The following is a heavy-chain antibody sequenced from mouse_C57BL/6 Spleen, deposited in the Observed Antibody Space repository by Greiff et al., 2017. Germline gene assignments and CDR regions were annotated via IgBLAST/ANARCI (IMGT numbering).Heavy chain of an antibody. J-gene: IGHJ1*03. CDR2: ISYDGSN. CDR1: GYSITSGYY. CDR3: ARDFAYYSNYEWYYDV. V-gene: IGHV3-6*01. D-gene: IGHD2-5*01. Sequence: DVQLQESGPGLAKPSQSLSLTCSVTGYSITSGYYWNWIRQFPGNKLEWMGYISYDGSNNYNPSFKNRISITRAASNNRSFLKLNSVPTEDTATYYCARDFAYYSNYEWYYDVWGTGTTVTASS.